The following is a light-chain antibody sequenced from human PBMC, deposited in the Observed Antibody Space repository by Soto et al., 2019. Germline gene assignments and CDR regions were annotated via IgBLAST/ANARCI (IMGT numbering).Light chain of an antibody. Sequence: DIQMTQSPSTLSASVGDRVTITCRASQSISSRLAWYQQKPGKVPKLLIYKASSLESGVPSRFSGSGSGTEFPLTISSQQPDDCATYCLQQYDSYSWTFGQGTKVEI. V-gene: IGKV1-5*03. CDR3: QQYDSYSWT. J-gene: IGKJ1*01. CDR1: QSISSR. CDR2: KAS.